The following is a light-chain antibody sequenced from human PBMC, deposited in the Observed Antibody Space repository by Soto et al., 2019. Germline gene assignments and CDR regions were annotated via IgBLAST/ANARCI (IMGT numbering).Light chain of an antibody. V-gene: IGKV3-20*01. J-gene: IGKJ1*01. CDR1: QSVSSTH. CDR2: GAS. CDR3: QHFGSSLWT. Sequence: EIVLTQSPGTLSLSPGERATLSCRASQSVSSTHLAWYQQKPGQAPRLLIFGASSSATGIPDRFSGSGSGTDFTLTISRLEPEDFAVYYCQHFGSSLWTFGQGTKVEIK.